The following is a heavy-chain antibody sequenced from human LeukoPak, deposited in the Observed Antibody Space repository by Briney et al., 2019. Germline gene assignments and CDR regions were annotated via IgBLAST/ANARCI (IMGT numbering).Heavy chain of an antibody. Sequence: GGALRLSCAAPWFTFSSYSMSWVRQAPGEGVGGGSSLFCSSSYIYYADSVKGRFTISRDNAKNSLYLQMNSLRAEDTAVYYCARSARITIFGVVISNWFDPWGQGTLVTVSS. CDR3: ARSARITIFGVVISNWFDP. CDR2: LFCSSSYI. D-gene: IGHD3-3*01. V-gene: IGHV3-21*01. J-gene: IGHJ5*02. CDR1: WFTFSSYS.